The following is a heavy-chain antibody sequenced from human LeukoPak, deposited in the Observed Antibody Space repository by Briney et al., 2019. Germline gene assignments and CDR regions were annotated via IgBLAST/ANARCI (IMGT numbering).Heavy chain of an antibody. V-gene: IGHV4-30-4*08. CDR2: IYYSGST. CDR1: GVSISSGDYY. CDR3: ARVAVGAARPGSVDY. J-gene: IGHJ4*02. D-gene: IGHD6-6*01. Sequence: SETLSLTCIVSGVSISSGDYYWNWIRQPPGKGLEWIGYIYYSGSTYYNPSLKSRLTISVDTSKNQYSLRLSSVTAADTAVYCCARVAVGAARPGSVDYWGQGTLVTVSS.